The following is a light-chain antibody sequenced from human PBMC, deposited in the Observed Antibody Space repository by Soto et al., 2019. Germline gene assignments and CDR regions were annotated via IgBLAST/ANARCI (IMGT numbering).Light chain of an antibody. J-gene: IGLJ3*02. CDR3: SSYAASNNFYFV. Sequence: QSVLTQPPSASGSPGQSVPISCTGTSSDVGGYNYVSWYQQYPGSAPQLMIYEVTKRPSGFPDRFSGSKSGNTASLTVSGLQAEDEADYYCSSYAASNNFYFVFGGGTQLTVL. V-gene: IGLV2-8*01. CDR1: SSDVGGYNY. CDR2: EVT.